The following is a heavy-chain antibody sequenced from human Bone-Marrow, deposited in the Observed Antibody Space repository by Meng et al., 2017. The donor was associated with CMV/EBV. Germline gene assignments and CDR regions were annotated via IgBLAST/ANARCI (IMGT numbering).Heavy chain of an antibody. CDR3: AGYESSGIGSVDAFEI. Sequence: SETLSLTCSVSGGSIRSHYWSWIRQPPGKGLEWIGYIHYSGSTNYKSSLKSRVTISVDTSKNQFSLKLSSVTAADTAVYYCAGYESSGIGSVDAFEIWGQGTMVTVSS. CDR1: GGSIRSHY. J-gene: IGHJ3*02. D-gene: IGHD3-22*01. CDR2: IHYSGST. V-gene: IGHV4-59*11.